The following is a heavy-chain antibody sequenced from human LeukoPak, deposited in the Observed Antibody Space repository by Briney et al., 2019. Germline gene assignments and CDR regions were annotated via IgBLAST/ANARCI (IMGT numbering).Heavy chain of an antibody. Sequence: PSETLSLTCTVSGGSISSGSYYWSWIRQPAGKGLEWIGRIYTSGSTNYNPSLKSRVTISVDTSKNQFSLKLSSVTAADTAVYYCARGADWFTSKGGFDYWGQGTLVTVSS. J-gene: IGHJ4*02. V-gene: IGHV4-61*02. CDR1: GGSISSGSYY. CDR3: ARGADWFTSKGGFDY. CDR2: IYTSGST. D-gene: IGHD3-10*01.